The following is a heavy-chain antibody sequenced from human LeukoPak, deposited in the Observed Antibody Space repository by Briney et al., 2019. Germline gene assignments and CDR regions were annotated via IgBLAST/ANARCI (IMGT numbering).Heavy chain of an antibody. D-gene: IGHD3-22*01. Sequence: PSETLSLTCTVSGGSISSYYWSWIRQPPAKGLEWVGYIYYSGSTNYNHSLKSRGTISVDTAKNQFSLKLSSVTAADTAVYYCARLRNHYYYDSSGYHDAFDIWGQGTMVTVSS. CDR1: GGSISSYY. J-gene: IGHJ3*02. CDR3: ARLRNHYYYDSSGYHDAFDI. CDR2: IYYSGST. V-gene: IGHV4-59*08.